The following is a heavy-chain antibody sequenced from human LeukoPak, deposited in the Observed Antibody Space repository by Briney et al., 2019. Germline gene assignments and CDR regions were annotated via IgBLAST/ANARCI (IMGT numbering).Heavy chain of an antibody. J-gene: IGHJ4*02. V-gene: IGHV3-49*04. Sequence: GGSLRLSCTASGFTFGDYATSWVRQAPGKGLEWVGFIRSKAYGGTTEYAASVKGRFTISRDDSKSIAYLQMNSLKTEDTAVYYCTRVGSGSYFPYYFDYWGQGTLVTVSS. CDR2: IRSKAYGGTT. D-gene: IGHD1-26*01. CDR3: TRVGSGSYFPYYFDY. CDR1: GFTFGDYA.